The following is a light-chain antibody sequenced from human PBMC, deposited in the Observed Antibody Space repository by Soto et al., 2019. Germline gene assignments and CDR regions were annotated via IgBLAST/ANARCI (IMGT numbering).Light chain of an antibody. CDR2: GNS. V-gene: IGLV1-40*01. Sequence: QSVLTQPPSVSGAPGQRVTISCTGSSSNIGAGYDVHWYQQLPGTAPKLLIYGNSNRPSGVPDRFSGSKSGTSASLAITGLQAEDEADYYCQSYASSLSGCVFGTGTKVTV. CDR1: SSNIGAGYD. J-gene: IGLJ1*01. CDR3: QSYASSLSGCV.